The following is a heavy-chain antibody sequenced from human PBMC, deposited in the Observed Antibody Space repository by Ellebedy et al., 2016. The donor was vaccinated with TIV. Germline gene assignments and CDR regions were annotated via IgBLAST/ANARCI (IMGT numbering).Heavy chain of an antibody. CDR3: ARRGSYGDYAVPVNNWFDV. CDR1: GFNFRSYW. Sequence: GESLKISCAASGFNFRSYWMGWVRQAPGNGLEWVANMFPDGIQQSYVDSAEGRFTISRDNAKNSLYREMKSLGVEETAVYYGARRGSYGDYAVPVNNWFDVWGQGIPVTVSP. J-gene: IGHJ5*02. CDR2: MFPDGIQQ. D-gene: IGHD4-17*01. V-gene: IGHV3-7*01.